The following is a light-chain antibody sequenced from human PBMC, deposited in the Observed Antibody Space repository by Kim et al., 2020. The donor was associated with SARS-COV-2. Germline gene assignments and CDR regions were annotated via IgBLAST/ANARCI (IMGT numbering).Light chain of an antibody. CDR2: VAS. Sequence: SASLGDRVTITCRASQGISNDLGWYQQKPGKAPKLLIYVASSLQSGVPSRVSGSGSGTNFALTITNLQPEDFATYYCLQHYNHPRTFGQGTKLEI. V-gene: IGKV1-6*01. CDR3: LQHYNHPRT. J-gene: IGKJ2*01. CDR1: QGISND.